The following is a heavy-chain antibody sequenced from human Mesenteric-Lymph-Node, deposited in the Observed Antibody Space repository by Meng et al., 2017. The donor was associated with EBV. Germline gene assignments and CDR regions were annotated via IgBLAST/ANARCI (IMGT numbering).Heavy chain of an antibody. CDR2: IRPSNGDT. V-gene: IGHV1-18*01. CDR3: ATAYGDYFEGFDY. J-gene: IGHJ4*02. Sequence: QGQRVQSGTEVKKPGASVKVSCKASGYSFSDYGISWVRQAPGQGLEWMGWIRPSNGDTRSAQRVQGRVTLTTDRSATTAYMELSSLRSEDTAVYYCATAYGDYFEGFDYWGQGTLVTVSS. CDR1: GYSFSDYG. D-gene: IGHD4-17*01.